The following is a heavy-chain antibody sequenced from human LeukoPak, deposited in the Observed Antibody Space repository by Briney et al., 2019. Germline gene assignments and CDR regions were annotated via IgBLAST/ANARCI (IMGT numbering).Heavy chain of an antibody. CDR1: GGSIRSYY. Sequence: SETLFLTCTVSGGSIRSYYWSWIRQPPGKGLEWIGYIYFSGSTNYNPSLKSRVTISVDTSKNQFSLNLSSVTAADTAVYYCARMYSSGPKDVDYWGQGILVTVSS. CDR2: IYFSGST. CDR3: ARMYSSGPKDVDY. D-gene: IGHD6-19*01. V-gene: IGHV4-59*01. J-gene: IGHJ4*02.